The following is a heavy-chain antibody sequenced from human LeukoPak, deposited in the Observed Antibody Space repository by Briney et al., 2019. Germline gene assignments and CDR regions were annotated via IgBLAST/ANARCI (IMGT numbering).Heavy chain of an antibody. CDR1: GGSISSSSYY. CDR3: ANGGNSRQRGHDAFDI. D-gene: IGHD4-23*01. V-gene: IGHV4-39*07. J-gene: IGHJ3*02. CDR2: IYYSGST. Sequence: SETLSLTCTVSGGSISSSSYYWGWIRQPPGKGLEWIGSIYYSGSTYYNPSLKSRVTISVDTSKNQFSLKLSSVTAADTAVYYCANGGNSRQRGHDAFDIWGQGTMVTVSS.